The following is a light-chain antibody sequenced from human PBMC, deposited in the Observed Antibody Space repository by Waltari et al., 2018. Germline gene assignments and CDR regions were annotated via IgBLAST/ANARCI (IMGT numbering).Light chain of an antibody. V-gene: IGLV4-69*01. J-gene: IGLJ2*01. Sequence: QLAVTQSPSASASLAASVKLTCTLSSEHSAYAIAWHQHQPEKGPRLLMKIDGGGGHTKGDGIRYRVSGFSSGAERYLTISRLQDEEEAAYDCQTWDPDTVVFGGGTKLTV. CDR2: IDGGGGH. CDR3: QTWDPDTVV. CDR1: SEHSAYA.